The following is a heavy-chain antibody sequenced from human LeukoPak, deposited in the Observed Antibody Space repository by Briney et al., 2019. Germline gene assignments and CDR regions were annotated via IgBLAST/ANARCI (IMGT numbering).Heavy chain of an antibody. J-gene: IGHJ6*03. Sequence: GGSLRLSCAASGFTFDDYGMSWVRQAPGKGLEWVSGINWNGGSTGYADSVKGRFTISGDNAKNSLYLQMNSLRAEDTALYYCARARFEGAPYYYYMDVWGKGTTVTVSS. D-gene: IGHD1-26*01. CDR3: ARARFEGAPYYYYMDV. CDR2: INWNGGST. V-gene: IGHV3-20*04. CDR1: GFTFDDYG.